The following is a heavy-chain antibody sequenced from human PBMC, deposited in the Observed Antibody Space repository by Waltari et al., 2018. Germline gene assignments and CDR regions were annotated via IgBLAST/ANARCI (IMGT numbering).Heavy chain of an antibody. CDR2: INPSGGST. CDR3: ARDWKLEYYDSSGQGGFDY. J-gene: IGHJ4*02. CDR1: GYTFTSYY. D-gene: IGHD3-22*01. V-gene: IGHV1-46*03. Sequence: QVQLVQSGAEVKKPGASVKVSCKASGYTFTSYYMHWVRQAPGQGLEWMGIINPSGGSTSYAQKFQGRVTMTRDTSTSTVYMELSSLRSEDTAVYYCARDWKLEYYDSSGQGGFDYWGQGTLVTVSS.